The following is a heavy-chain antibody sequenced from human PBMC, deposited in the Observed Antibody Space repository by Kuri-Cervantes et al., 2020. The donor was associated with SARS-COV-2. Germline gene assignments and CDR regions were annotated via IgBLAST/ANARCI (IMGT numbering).Heavy chain of an antibody. CDR3: ARGRPNFDY. CDR1: GGSFSGYY. D-gene: IGHD1-1*01. J-gene: IGHJ4*02. CDR2: LYYSGTI. V-gene: IGHV4-34*01. Sequence: SQTLSLTCAVYGGSFSGYYWSWIRQPPGKGLEWIGTLYYSGTIYYSPSLKNRVTISGDTSKDQFSLKLSSVTAADTAVYYCARGRPNFDYWGQGTLVTVSS.